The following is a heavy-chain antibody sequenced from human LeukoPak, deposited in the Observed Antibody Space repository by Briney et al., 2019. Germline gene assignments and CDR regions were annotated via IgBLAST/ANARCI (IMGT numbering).Heavy chain of an antibody. D-gene: IGHD2-2*02. V-gene: IGHV4-4*09. Sequence: SETLSLTCTVSGGSISSYYWSWIRQPPGKGLEWIGYIYTSGSTNYNPSLKSRVTISVDTSKNQFSLKLSPVTAADTAVYYCARHGAGVGYQLLYDYWGQGTLVTVSS. CDR2: IYTSGST. CDR1: GGSISSYY. J-gene: IGHJ4*02. CDR3: ARHGAGVGYQLLYDY.